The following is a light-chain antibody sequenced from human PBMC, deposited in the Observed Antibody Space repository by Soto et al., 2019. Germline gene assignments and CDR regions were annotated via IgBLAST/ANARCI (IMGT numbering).Light chain of an antibody. V-gene: IGKV1-39*01. Sequence: DIQMTQSPSSLSASVGDRVTITCRASQTISNYVNWYQQEPGEAPKLLIHAASSLQGGVPSRFSGSGSGTDFTLTISSLQPEDFATYYCQQTYKTPLTFGGGTKVEI. CDR2: AAS. CDR3: QQTYKTPLT. J-gene: IGKJ4*01. CDR1: QTISNY.